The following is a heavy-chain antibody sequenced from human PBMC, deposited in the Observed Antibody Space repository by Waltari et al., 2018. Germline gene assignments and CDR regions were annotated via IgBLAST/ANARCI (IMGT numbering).Heavy chain of an antibody. J-gene: IGHJ4*02. CDR3: ARGASGIGTDLDH. D-gene: IGHD1-1*01. CDR1: GYNFPSYW. V-gene: IGHV5-51*01. Sequence: EVQLVQSGAEVKKPGESLKISCKGSGYNFPSYWIAWVRQMPGKGLEWVGMIDPSDSDTRYSQSFQGQVTISADKSISTAHLQWSSLKASDNAMYYCARGASGIGTDLDHWGQGTLVTVSS. CDR2: IDPSDSDT.